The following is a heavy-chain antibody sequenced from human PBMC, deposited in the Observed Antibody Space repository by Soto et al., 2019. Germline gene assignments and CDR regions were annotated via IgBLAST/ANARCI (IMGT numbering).Heavy chain of an antibody. CDR2: IYYSGST. Sequence: SETLSLTCTVSGGSISSYYWSWIRQPPGKGLEWIGYIYYSGSTNYNPSLKSRVTISVDTSKNQFSLKLSSVTAADTAVYYCASGYCSGGSRYPIAYWGQGTLVTVSS. V-gene: IGHV4-59*01. J-gene: IGHJ4*02. CDR1: GGSISSYY. D-gene: IGHD2-15*01. CDR3: ASGYCSGGSRYPIAY.